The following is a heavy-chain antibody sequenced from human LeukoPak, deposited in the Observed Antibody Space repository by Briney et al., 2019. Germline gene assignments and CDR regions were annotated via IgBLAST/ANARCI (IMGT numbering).Heavy chain of an antibody. Sequence: SETLSLTCAVCLGAFSGYYWSWIRQPPGRGLEWIGGIYLSGSTHYNPSLTSRVTISVHTPKNQLSLRLNSVTAADTAVYYCARGLRYSSSWYRPCGQGTPVTVSA. J-gene: IGHJ5*02. CDR3: ARGLRYSSSWYRP. V-gene: IGHV4-34*01. CDR1: LGAFSGYY. D-gene: IGHD6-13*01. CDR2: IYLSGST.